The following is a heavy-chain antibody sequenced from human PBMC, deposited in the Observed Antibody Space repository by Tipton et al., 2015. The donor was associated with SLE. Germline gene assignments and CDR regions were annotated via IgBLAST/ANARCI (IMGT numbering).Heavy chain of an antibody. V-gene: IGHV4-59*08. CDR1: GGSISNYY. J-gene: IGHJ4*02. CDR3: ARRQWGSGYDYFDY. CDR2: IYYSGST. Sequence: TLSLTCTVSGGSISNYYWSWIRQSPGKGLEWIGYIYYSGSTNYNPSPKSRVTMSVDTSKNQFSLKLSSVTAADTAVYYCARRQWGSGYDYFDYWGQGTLVTVSS. D-gene: IGHD5-12*01.